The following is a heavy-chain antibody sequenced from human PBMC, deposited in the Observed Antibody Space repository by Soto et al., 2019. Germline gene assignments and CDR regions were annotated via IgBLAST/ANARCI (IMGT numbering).Heavy chain of an antibody. Sequence: GESLKSSGTGSGYTFSTYWIGWVRQMRGKGLEWMGDIYPGDSETRYSPSFQGRVTISADKSISTAYLQWSSLEASDTAMYYCISGYYTWFDPWGHGTLVTVSS. V-gene: IGHV5-51*01. J-gene: IGHJ5*02. CDR2: IYPGDSET. D-gene: IGHD3-3*01. CDR3: ISGYYTWFDP. CDR1: GYTFSTYW.